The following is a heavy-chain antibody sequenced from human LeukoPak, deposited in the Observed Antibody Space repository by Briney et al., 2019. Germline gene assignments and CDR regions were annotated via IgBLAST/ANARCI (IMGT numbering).Heavy chain of an antibody. J-gene: IGHJ3*01. CDR3: ARVIVTATHVPDAFDL. CDR2: FHHTGSD. V-gene: IGHV4-38-2*01. CDR1: GYSISAGYF. Sequence: PSETLSLTCAISGYSISAGYFWGWIRQSPVKGLEWIGSFHHTGSDYYNPSLKSRVTIAIDTSKNHFSLNLTSVTAADTAVFFCARVIVTATHVPDAFDLWGQGILVTVPS. D-gene: IGHD1-26*01.